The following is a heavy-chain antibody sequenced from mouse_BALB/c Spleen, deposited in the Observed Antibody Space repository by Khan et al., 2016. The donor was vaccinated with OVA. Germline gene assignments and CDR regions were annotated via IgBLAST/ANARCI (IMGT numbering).Heavy chain of an antibody. CDR1: GYTFTSYW. D-gene: IGHD2-1*01. Sequence: QVQLQQPGAELVKPGASVTLSCKASGYTFTSYWMHWVNLRPGQGFEWIGEINPSNGGTTYNEKFKRKATLTVDTSTSTAYMQLRRLPSEDSAVDYGTIYGNYNYAMDYWGQGTSVTVSS. CDR3: TIYGNYNYAMDY. J-gene: IGHJ4*01. CDR2: INPSNGGT. V-gene: IGHV1S81*02.